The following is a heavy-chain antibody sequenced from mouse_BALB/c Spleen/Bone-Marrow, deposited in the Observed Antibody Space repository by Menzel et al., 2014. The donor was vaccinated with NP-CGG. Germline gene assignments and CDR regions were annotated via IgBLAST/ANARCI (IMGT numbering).Heavy chain of an antibody. CDR3: ARRLRSAMDY. D-gene: IGHD1-1*01. CDR2: IDPANGNT. CDR1: GFNIKDTY. Sequence: VHLQQPGAELVKPGASVKLSCTASGFNIKDTYIHWVKQRPEQGLEWIGGIDPANGNTKYDPKFQGKATITADTSSNTAYLQLSSLTSEDTAVYYCARRLRSAMDYWGQGTSVTVSS. J-gene: IGHJ4*01. V-gene: IGHV14-3*02.